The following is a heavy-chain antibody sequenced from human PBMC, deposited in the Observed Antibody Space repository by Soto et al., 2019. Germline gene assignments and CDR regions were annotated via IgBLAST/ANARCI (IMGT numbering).Heavy chain of an antibody. CDR1: GFTFSSYG. D-gene: IGHD1-26*01. V-gene: IGHV3-33*01. J-gene: IGHJ3*02. CDR3: AREGELLRLGAFDI. CDR2: IWYDGRNK. Sequence: QVQLVESGGGVVQPGRSLRLSCAASGFTFSSYGMHWVRQAPGKGLEWVAVIWYDGRNKYYADSVKGRFTISRDNSKKTLYLQMNSLRAEDTAVYYCAREGELLRLGAFDIWGQGTMVTVSS.